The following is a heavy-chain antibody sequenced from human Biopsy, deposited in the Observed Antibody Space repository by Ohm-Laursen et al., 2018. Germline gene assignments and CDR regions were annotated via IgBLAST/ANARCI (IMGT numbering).Heavy chain of an antibody. Sequence: ASVKVSCKASSYTFTDYNIHWMRQAPGQGLEWLGYINCKTGATNYAQKFQGTATMTRDTSISTAYLALGSLRSADTAIYYCARDPLNGHKHFDYWGQGSMVTVSS. J-gene: IGHJ4*02. D-gene: IGHD2-8*01. CDR2: INCKTGAT. CDR3: ARDPLNGHKHFDY. V-gene: IGHV1-2*02. CDR1: SYTFTDYN.